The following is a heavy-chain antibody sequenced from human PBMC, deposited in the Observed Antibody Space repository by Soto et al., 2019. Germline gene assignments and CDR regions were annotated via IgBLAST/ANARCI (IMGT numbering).Heavy chain of an antibody. CDR2: IYYSGST. Sequence: QLQLQESGPGLVKPSETLSLTCTVSGGSISSSSYYWGWIRQPPGKGLEWIGSIYYSGSTYYNPSLKSRVTISVDTSKNQFSLKLSSVTAADTAVYYCARGGARGYCSGGSCYPFDYWGQGTLVTVSS. J-gene: IGHJ4*02. D-gene: IGHD2-15*01. CDR3: ARGGARGYCSGGSCYPFDY. CDR1: GGSISSSSYY. V-gene: IGHV4-39*01.